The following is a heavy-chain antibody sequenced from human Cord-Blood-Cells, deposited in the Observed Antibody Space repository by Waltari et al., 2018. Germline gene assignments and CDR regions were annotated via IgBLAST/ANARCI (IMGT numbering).Heavy chain of an antibody. Sequence: QLQLQESGPGLVTPSATLSLTCTVSGCSISSSSHYWGCTRQPPGKGLEWIGSIYYSGSTYYNPSLKSRVTISVDTSKNQFSLKLSSVTAADTAVYYCARHLGYSPIYYFDYWGQGTLVTVSS. CDR1: GCSISSSSHY. V-gene: IGHV4-39*07. J-gene: IGHJ4*02. D-gene: IGHD5-18*01. CDR3: ARHLGYSPIYYFDY. CDR2: IYYSGST.